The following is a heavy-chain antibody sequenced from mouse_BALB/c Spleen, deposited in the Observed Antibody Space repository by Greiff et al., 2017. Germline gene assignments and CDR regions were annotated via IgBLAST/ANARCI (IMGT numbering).Heavy chain of an antibody. CDR2: INPSSGYT. CDR1: GYTFTSYT. CDR3: ARSGPFAY. V-gene: IGHV1-4*02. J-gene: IGHJ3*01. Sequence: VQLQQSAAELARPGASVKMSCKASGYTFTSYTMHWVKQRPGQGLEWIGYINPSSGYTEYNQKFKDKTTLTADKSSSTAYMQLSSLTSEDSAVYYCARSGPFAYWGQGTLVTVSA.